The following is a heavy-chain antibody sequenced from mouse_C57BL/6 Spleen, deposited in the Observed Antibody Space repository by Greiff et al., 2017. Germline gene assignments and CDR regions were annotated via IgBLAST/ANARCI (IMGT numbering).Heavy chain of an antibody. V-gene: IGHV1-82*01. CDR2: IYPGDGDT. J-gene: IGHJ1*03. D-gene: IGHD4-1*01. CDR1: GYAFSSSW. Sequence: VQLMESGPELVKPGASVKISCKASGYAFSSSWMNWVKQRPGQGLEWIGRIYPGDGDTNYNGKFKGKATLTADKSSSTAYMQLSSLTSEHSAVYVCARAPLGHWYFDVWGTGTTVTVSS. CDR3: ARAPLGHWYFDV.